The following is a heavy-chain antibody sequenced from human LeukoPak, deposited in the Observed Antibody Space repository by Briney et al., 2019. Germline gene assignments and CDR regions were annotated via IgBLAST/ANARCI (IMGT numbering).Heavy chain of an antibody. V-gene: IGHV1-3*01. J-gene: IGHJ6*02. Sequence: ASVKVSCKASGYTFTSYAMHWVRQAPGQRLEWMGWINAGNGNTKYSQKFQGRVTITRDTSASTAYTELSSLRSEDTAVYYCARDHLSEYYYGMDVWGQGTTVTVSS. CDR3: ARDHLSEYYYGMDV. CDR2: INAGNGNT. D-gene: IGHD3-16*02. CDR1: GYTFTSYA.